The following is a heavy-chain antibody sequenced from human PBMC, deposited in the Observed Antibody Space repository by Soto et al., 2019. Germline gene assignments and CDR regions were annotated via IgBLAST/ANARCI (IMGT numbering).Heavy chain of an antibody. CDR1: GGSISSYY. D-gene: IGHD3-10*01. J-gene: IGHJ3*02. Sequence: SETLSLTCTVSGGSISSYYWSWIRQPPGKGLEWIGYIYYSGSTNYNPSIKSRDNISVDTSQNQFSLKLSSVTAADKAMYYCARGWGGAFDIWGKGTLVTVSS. CDR2: IYYSGST. CDR3: ARGWGGAFDI. V-gene: IGHV4-59*01.